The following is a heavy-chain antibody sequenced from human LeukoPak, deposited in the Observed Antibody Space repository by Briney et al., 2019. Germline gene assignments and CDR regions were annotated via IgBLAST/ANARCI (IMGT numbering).Heavy chain of an antibody. CDR3: ARGFPYYYGSGSSYYYYYYGMDV. CDR1: GGTFSSYA. D-gene: IGHD3-10*01. V-gene: IGHV1-69*06. CDR2: IIPIFGTA. J-gene: IGHJ6*04. Sequence: SVKVSCKASGGTFSSYAISWVRQAPGQGLEWMGGIIPIFGTANYAQKFQGRVTITADKSASTAYMELSSLRSEDTAVYYCARGFPYYYGSGSSYYYYYYGMDVWGKGTTVTVSS.